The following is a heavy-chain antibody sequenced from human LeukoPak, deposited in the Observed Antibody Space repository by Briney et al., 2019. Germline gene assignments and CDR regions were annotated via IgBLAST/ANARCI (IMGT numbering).Heavy chain of an antibody. J-gene: IGHJ6*02. V-gene: IGHV4-59*08. CDR1: GGSIKTFL. Sequence: MPSETLSLTCTVSGGSIKTFLWSWVRQPPGKGLEWIGYIFYSGDTNYNPSLKSRVTISLDTAEKQLSLKLTSVTAADTAVYYCARLVVGTTPYYHYYHGMDVWGQGTTVTVSS. D-gene: IGHD1-26*01. CDR2: IFYSGDT. CDR3: ARLVVGTTPYYHYYHGMDV.